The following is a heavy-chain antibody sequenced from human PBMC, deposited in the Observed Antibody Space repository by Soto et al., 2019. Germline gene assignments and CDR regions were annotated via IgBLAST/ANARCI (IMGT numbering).Heavy chain of an antibody. CDR3: VRDGTKTLRDWFDP. V-gene: IGHV4-4*07. J-gene: IGHJ5*02. D-gene: IGHD1-1*01. CDR2: IYATGTT. CDR1: GASISGFY. Sequence: PSETRSLTCTDTGASISGFYWWWARKSAGKGLEWIGRIYATGTTDNKPSLKSRVRMSVYTSKKQFTLTLWSVTAADTAVSSCVRDGTKTLRDWFDPWGQGISVTVSS.